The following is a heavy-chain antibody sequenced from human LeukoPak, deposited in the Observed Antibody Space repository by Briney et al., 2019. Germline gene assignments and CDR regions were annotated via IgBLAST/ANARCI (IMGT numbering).Heavy chain of an antibody. D-gene: IGHD5-12*01. CDR2: IYYSGSA. V-gene: IGHV4-31*03. CDR3: ARDLYSGYDFYQFDP. Sequence: SETLSLTCTVFGGSISSGGYYWSWIRQHPGKGLEWIGYIYYSGSAYYNPSLKSRVTISVDTSKNQFSLKLSSVTAADTAVYYCARDLYSGYDFYQFDPWGQGTLVTVSS. CDR1: GGSISSGGYY. J-gene: IGHJ5*02.